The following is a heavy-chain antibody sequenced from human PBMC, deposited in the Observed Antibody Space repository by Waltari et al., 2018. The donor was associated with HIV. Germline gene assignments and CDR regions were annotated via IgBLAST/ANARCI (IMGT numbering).Heavy chain of an antibody. Sequence: QVQLQESGPGLVKPSETLSLTCGVSGYPITSGYHWGWIRQPPGMGLEWIGSIFHSGSAHHNPPLRSRVTISVDTSKNQFSLKLNSVTAADTAVYFCARSEGAQTATIFDRWGQGTLVTVSS. CDR2: IFHSGSA. D-gene: IGHD3-3*01. CDR1: GYPITSGYH. J-gene: IGHJ4*02. V-gene: IGHV4-38-2*01. CDR3: ARSEGAQTATIFDR.